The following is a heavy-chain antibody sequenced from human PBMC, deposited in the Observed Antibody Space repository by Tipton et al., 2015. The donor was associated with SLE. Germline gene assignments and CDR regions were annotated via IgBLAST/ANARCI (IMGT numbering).Heavy chain of an antibody. Sequence: LRLSCTVSGGSISSSSYYWGWIRQPPGKGLEWIGSIYYSGSTHYNPSLKSRVTISVDTSKNQFSLKLSSVTAADTAVYYCASSNGYSSSWYGPYNWFDPWGQGTLVTVSS. CDR2: IYYSGST. V-gene: IGHV4-39*07. CDR3: ASSNGYSSSWYGPYNWFDP. D-gene: IGHD6-13*01. J-gene: IGHJ5*02. CDR1: GGSISSSSYY.